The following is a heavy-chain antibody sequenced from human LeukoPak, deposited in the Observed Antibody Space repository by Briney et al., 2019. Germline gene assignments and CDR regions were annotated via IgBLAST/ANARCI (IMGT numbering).Heavy chain of an antibody. CDR1: GGSLSSGGYS. CDR3: ARTYDYVWGSYRQDAFDI. J-gene: IGHJ3*02. Sequence: PSQTLSLTCAVSGGSLSSGGYSWSWIRQPPGTGLEWIGYIYHSGSTYYNPSPKSRVTISVDRSKNQFSLKLRSVTAADTAVYYSARTYDYVWGSYRQDAFDIWGQGKLVTVSS. CDR2: IYHSGST. V-gene: IGHV4-30-2*01. D-gene: IGHD3-16*02.